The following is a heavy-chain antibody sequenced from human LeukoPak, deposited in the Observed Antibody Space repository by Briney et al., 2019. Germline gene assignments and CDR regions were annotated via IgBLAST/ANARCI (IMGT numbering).Heavy chain of an antibody. V-gene: IGHV1-2*02. CDR2: IDPNSGGT. Sequence: ASVKVSCKASGYTFTGYYMHWVRQAPGQRLEWMGWIDPNSGGTNYAQKFQGRVTMTRDTSISTAYMELSRLRSDDTAVYYCARASPPRRISSRYYFDYWGQGTLVTVSS. J-gene: IGHJ4*02. CDR1: GYTFTGYY. CDR3: ARASPPRRISSRYYFDY. D-gene: IGHD3-3*02.